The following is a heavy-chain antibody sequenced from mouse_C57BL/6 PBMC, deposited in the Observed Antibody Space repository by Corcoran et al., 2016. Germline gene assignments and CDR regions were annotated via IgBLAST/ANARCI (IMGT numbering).Heavy chain of an antibody. CDR2: INPNNGGT. V-gene: IGHV1-26*01. CDR3: APYPAWFAY. Sequence: EVQLQQSGPELVKPGASVKISCKASGYTFTDYYMNWVKQSHGKSLEWIGDINPNNGGTSYNQKFKGKATLTVDKSSSTAYMELRSLTSEDSAVYYGAPYPAWFAYWGQGTLVTVSA. J-gene: IGHJ3*01. CDR1: GYTFTDYY.